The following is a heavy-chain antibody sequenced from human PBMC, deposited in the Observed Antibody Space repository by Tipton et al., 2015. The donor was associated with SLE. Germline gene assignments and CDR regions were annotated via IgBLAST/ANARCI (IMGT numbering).Heavy chain of an antibody. CDR1: GRSISSSIFR. D-gene: IGHD2-21*01. CDR2: INDSGTT. V-gene: IGHV4-39*07. CDR3: ARSFYSFDY. J-gene: IGHJ4*02. Sequence: TLSLTCTVSGRSISSSIFRWGWVRQSPGKGLEWIGNINDSGTTYYNPSLKSRVTISVDTSKNQFSLKVNSVTAADTAVYYCARSFYSFDYWGQGTLVSVSS.